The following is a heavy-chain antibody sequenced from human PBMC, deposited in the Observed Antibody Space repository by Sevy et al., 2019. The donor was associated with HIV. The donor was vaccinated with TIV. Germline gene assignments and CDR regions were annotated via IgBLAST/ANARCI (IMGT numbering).Heavy chain of an antibody. D-gene: IGHD3-22*01. CDR1: GFSVSSNY. CDR2: IYSSGRT. V-gene: IGHV3-53*01. Sequence: GGSLRLSCAXSGFSVSSNYMSWVRQAPGKGLEWVSLIYSSGRTYYGDSVKGRFTISRDDSKNTLYLKMNSVRAEDTALYYCTRVHSGGYPFDYWGQGSLVTVSS. J-gene: IGHJ4*02. CDR3: TRVHSGGYPFDY.